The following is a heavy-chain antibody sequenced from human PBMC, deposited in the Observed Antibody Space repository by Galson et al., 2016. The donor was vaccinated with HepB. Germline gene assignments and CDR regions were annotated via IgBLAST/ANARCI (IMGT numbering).Heavy chain of an antibody. CDR1: GDSISSGGYY. CDR3: ARAYSARKLFDS. J-gene: IGHJ4*02. V-gene: IGHV4-31*03. Sequence: TLSLTCTVSGDSISSGGYYWSWIRQLPGKGLEWIGYIYYSGTTFYNPSLKSRVTISVDTSENQFSLKLSSLTAADTAVYFCARAYSARKLFDSWGQGTLVTVSS. D-gene: IGHD5-12*01. CDR2: IYYSGTT.